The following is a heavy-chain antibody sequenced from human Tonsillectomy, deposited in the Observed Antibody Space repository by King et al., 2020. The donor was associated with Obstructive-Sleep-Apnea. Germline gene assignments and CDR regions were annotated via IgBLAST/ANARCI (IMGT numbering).Heavy chain of an antibody. CDR1: GFTFSSYA. J-gene: IGHJ4*02. V-gene: IGHV3-23*04. CDR2: ISGSGGST. Sequence: VQLVESGGGLVQPGGSLRLSCAASGFTFSSYAMSWVRQAPGKGLEWVSAISGSGGSTYYADSVKGRFTISRDNSKNTLYQQMNSLRAEDTAVYYCASLFIFLSVDTAMVIRYFDYWGQGTLVTVSS. CDR3: ASLFIFLSVDTAMVIRYFDY. D-gene: IGHD5-18*01.